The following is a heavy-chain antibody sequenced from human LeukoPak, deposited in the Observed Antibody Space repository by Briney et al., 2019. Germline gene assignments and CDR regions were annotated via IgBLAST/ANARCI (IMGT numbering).Heavy chain of an antibody. J-gene: IGHJ6*03. CDR1: GGSFSGYS. D-gene: IGHD6-19*01. V-gene: IGHV4-34*01. Sequence: PSETLSLTCAVYGGSFSGYSWTWIRQPPGKGLEWIGEIYHSGSTNYNPSLKSRVTISLDTSKNQFSLKLSSVTAADTAVYYCARQKGLAVAGHYYFYYYMDVWGKGTTVTVSS. CDR2: IYHSGST. CDR3: ARQKGLAVAGHYYFYYYMDV.